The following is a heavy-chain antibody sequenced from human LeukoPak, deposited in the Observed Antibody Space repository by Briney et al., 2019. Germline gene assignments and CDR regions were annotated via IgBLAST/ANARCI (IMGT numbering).Heavy chain of an antibody. V-gene: IGHV4-38-2*01. D-gene: IGHD3-3*01. CDR1: GYSISSGYC. Sequence: SETLSLTCAVSGYSISSGYCWGWIRQPPGKGLEWIGSIYRSGSTYYNPSLKSRVTISVDTSKNQFSLKLSSVTAVDTAVYYCARHRSGPNAFDIWGQGTMVTVSS. J-gene: IGHJ3*02. CDR3: ARHRSGPNAFDI. CDR2: IYRSGST.